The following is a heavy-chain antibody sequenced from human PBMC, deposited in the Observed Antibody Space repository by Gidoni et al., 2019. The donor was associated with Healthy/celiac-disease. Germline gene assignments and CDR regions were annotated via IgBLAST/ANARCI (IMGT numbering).Heavy chain of an antibody. J-gene: IGHJ5*02. CDR3: ARGRHGSSWLDWFDP. V-gene: IGHV3-53*01. Sequence: VQLVESGGGLILPGGSLRLSFPASGFTVSSNYMSWVRQAPGKGLEWVSVIYSVSSTYYADSVKGRFTISRDNSKNTLYLQMNSLRAEDTAVYYCARGRHGSSWLDWFDPWGQGTLVTVSS. CDR2: IYSVSST. D-gene: IGHD6-13*01. CDR1: GFTVSSNY.